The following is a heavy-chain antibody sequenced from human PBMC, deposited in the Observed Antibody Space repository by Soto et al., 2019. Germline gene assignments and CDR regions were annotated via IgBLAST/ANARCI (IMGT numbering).Heavy chain of an antibody. Sequence: GESLKISCKGSGYSFTSYWIGWVRQMPGKGLEWMGIIYPGDSDTRYSPSFQGQVTISADKSISTAYLQWSSLKASDTAMYYCARLSGTVTTYPKSFFDYWGQGTLVTVSS. CDR2: IYPGDSDT. D-gene: IGHD4-17*01. V-gene: IGHV5-51*01. J-gene: IGHJ4*02. CDR3: ARLSGTVTTYPKSFFDY. CDR1: GYSFTSYW.